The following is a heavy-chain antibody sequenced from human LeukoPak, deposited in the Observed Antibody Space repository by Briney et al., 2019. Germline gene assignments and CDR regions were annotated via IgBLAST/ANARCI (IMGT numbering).Heavy chain of an antibody. CDR2: TRNKANRYTT. Sequence: GGSLRLSCAASGFTLSDHYMDWVRQAPGKGREWVGRTRNKANRYTTEYAASVKGRFTISRDDSKNSLYLQINSLKTEDTAVYYCTRGGRYLPLDIWGQGTMVTVSS. V-gene: IGHV3-72*01. CDR1: GFTLSDHY. CDR3: TRGGRYLPLDI. J-gene: IGHJ3*02. D-gene: IGHD3-10*01.